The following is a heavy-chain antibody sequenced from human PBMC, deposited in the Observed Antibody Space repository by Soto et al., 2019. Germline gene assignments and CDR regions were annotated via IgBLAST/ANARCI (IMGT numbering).Heavy chain of an antibody. CDR3: AMEVQVHTPAFVY. CDR1: GVTFNTYA. CDR2: ISPMFGAA. J-gene: IGHJ4*02. Sequence: QVQLVQSGAEMKKPGSSVKVSCQSSGVTFNTYAMNWVRQAPGQGPEWMGDISPMFGAANYAPKFQGRVTITADESTGTSYMQLSSLTSEDTALYFCAMEVQVHTPAFVYWGQGTLVTVSS. V-gene: IGHV1-69*19. D-gene: IGHD3-10*01.